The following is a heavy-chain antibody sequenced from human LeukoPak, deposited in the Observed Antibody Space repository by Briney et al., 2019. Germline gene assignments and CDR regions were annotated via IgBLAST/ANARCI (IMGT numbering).Heavy chain of an antibody. J-gene: IGHJ3*02. CDR2: IIPIFGTA. CDR3: AREATVEDAFDI. V-gene: IGHV1-69*13. D-gene: IGHD4-23*01. CDR1: GGTFSSYA. Sequence: EASVKVSCKASGGTFSSYAISWVRQAPGQGLEWMGGIIPIFGTANYAQKFQGRVTITADESTSTAYMELSSLRSEDTAVYYCAREATVEDAFDIWGQGTVVTVSS.